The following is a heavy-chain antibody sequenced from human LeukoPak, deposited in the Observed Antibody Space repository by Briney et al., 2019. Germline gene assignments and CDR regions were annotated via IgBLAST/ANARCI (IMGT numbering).Heavy chain of an antibody. V-gene: IGHV3-33*01. CDR3: ARDLEDSSPFGAFDM. CDR1: GFTFRSFA. Sequence: GGSLRLFCAASGFTFRSFAMHWVRQAPGKGLEWVAAIWYDGSNKYYADSVKGRLTISRDNSKNTLYLQVNSLRAEDTAVYYCARDLEDSSPFGAFDMWGQGTMVTVSS. J-gene: IGHJ3*02. CDR2: IWYDGSNK. D-gene: IGHD3-22*01.